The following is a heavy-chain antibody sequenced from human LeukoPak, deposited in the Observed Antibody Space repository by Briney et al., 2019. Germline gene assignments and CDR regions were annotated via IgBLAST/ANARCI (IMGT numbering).Heavy chain of an antibody. J-gene: IGHJ3*02. CDR1: GDSISYFY. CDR3: ARGYYSSGWSYAFDI. CDR2: ISGSGST. Sequence: SETLSLTCSVPGDSISYFYWSWIRQAAGKGLEWIGRISGSGSTDYNASLKSRVTVSVDTSKNQLSLKVISVTAADTAVYYCARGYYSSGWSYAFDIWGQGTMVTVSS. D-gene: IGHD6-19*01. V-gene: IGHV4-4*07.